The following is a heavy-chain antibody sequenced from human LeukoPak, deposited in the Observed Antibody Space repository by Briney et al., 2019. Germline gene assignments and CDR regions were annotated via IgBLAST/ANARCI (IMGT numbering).Heavy chain of an antibody. CDR1: GFTFSSYS. D-gene: IGHD1-26*01. Sequence: GGSLRLSCAASGFTFSSYSMNWVRQAPGKGLEWVSSISTSSSYIYYADSVKGRFTISRDNARNSLYLQMNSLRAEDTAVYYCARGTSTGWELLGAFDICGQGTMVTVSS. CDR3: ARGTSTGWELLGAFDI. J-gene: IGHJ3*02. CDR2: ISTSSSYI. V-gene: IGHV3-21*01.